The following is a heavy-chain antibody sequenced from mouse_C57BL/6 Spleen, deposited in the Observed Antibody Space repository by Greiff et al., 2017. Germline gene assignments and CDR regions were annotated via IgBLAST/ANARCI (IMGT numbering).Heavy chain of an antibody. J-gene: IGHJ3*01. V-gene: IGHV1-22*01. Sequence: VQLQQSGPELVKPGASVKMSCKASGYTFTDYNMHWVKQSHGKSLEWIGYINPKNGGTSYNQKFKGKATLTVNKSSSTAYMELRSLTSEDSAVYYCARYYDYDGAWFAYWGQGTLVTVSA. CDR1: GYTFTDYN. CDR3: ARYYDYDGAWFAY. D-gene: IGHD2-4*01. CDR2: INPKNGGT.